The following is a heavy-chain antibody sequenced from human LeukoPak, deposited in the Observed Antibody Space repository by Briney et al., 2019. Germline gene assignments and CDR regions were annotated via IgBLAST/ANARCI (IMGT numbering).Heavy chain of an antibody. D-gene: IGHD4-17*01. V-gene: IGHV3-30*18. CDR1: GFTFSSYG. Sequence: GRSRRLSCAASGFTFSSYGMHWARQAPGKGLEWVGVISYDGSNKYYADSVKGRFTISRDNSKNTLYLQMNSLRAEDTAVYYCAKEMTTVTTFSLDYWGQGTLVTVSS. CDR3: AKEMTTVTTFSLDY. J-gene: IGHJ4*02. CDR2: ISYDGSNK.